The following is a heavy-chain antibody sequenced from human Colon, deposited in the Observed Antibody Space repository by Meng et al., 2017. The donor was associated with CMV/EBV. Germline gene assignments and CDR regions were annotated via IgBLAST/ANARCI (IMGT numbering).Heavy chain of an antibody. Sequence: GESLKISCAASGFTFSSYWMHWVRQAPGKGLEWVANIKQDGSEKYYVDSVKGRFTISRDNAKNSLYLQMNSLRAEDTAIYYCARDGVVVLGATRDWGQGTLVTVSS. V-gene: IGHV3-7*03. J-gene: IGHJ4*02. CDR1: GFTFSSYW. D-gene: IGHD2-15*01. CDR3: ARDGVVVLGATRD. CDR2: IKQDGSEK.